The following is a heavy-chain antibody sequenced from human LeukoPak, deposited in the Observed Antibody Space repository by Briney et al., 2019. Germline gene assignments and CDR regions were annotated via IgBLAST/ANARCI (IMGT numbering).Heavy chain of an antibody. Sequence: ASVKVSCKASGYTFTGYYMHWVRQAPGQGLEWMGCINPNSGGTYYAQKFQGRVTMTRDTSISTVYMELSRLRSDDTVFYYCARAVVEDDAFDFWGQGTMVTVSS. D-gene: IGHD2-21*01. CDR3: ARAVVEDDAFDF. CDR2: INPNSGGT. V-gene: IGHV1-2*02. CDR1: GYTFTGYY. J-gene: IGHJ3*01.